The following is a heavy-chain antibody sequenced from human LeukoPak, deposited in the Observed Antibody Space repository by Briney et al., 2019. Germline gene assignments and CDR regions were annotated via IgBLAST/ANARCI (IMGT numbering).Heavy chain of an antibody. CDR3: ARGGTVTYFDY. J-gene: IGHJ4*02. CDR1: GGSISSYY. Sequence: SETLSLTCTVSGGSISSYYWSCIRQPPGKGLEWIGYIYYSGSTNYNPSLKSRVTISVDTSKNQFSLKLSSVTAADTAVYYCARGGTVTYFDYWGQGTLVTVSS. D-gene: IGHD4-17*01. CDR2: IYYSGST. V-gene: IGHV4-59*01.